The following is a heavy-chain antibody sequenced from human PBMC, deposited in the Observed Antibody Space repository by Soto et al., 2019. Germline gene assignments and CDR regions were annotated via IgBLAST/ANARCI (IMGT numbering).Heavy chain of an antibody. Sequence: QVTLVESGGGVVQPGRSLRLSCAASGFSFSSYAMHWVRQAPGKGLEWLSFISYDGRNEYYADSVKGRFTVSRDSSENTLYLQINTLKPEDTAVYYCARDGCPNGVCFNDYWGQGTLVTVSP. D-gene: IGHD2-8*01. CDR2: ISYDGRNE. V-gene: IGHV3-30*04. CDR1: GFSFSSYA. J-gene: IGHJ4*02. CDR3: ARDGCPNGVCFNDY.